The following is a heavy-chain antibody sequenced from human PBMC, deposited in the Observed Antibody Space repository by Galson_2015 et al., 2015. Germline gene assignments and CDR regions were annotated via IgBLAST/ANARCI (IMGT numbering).Heavy chain of an antibody. V-gene: IGHV3-9*01. D-gene: IGHD1-26*01. J-gene: IGHJ3*02. CDR1: GFTFDHYA. CDR3: AKDRGSYYKSDAFDI. Sequence: SLRLSCAASGFTFDHYAMHWVRQAPGKGLDWVSVISWDGTGIWYADSVKGRFTISRDNAKNSLYLQMNSLRAEDTALYYCAKDRGSYYKSDAFDIWGQGTMVTVSS. CDR2: ISWDGTGI.